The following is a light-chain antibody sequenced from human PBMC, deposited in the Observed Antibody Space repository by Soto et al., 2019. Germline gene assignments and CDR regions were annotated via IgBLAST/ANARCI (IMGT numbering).Light chain of an antibody. V-gene: IGLV2-14*03. Sequence: QSVLTQPASVSGSPGRSVTISCTGTSTDVGDFNYVSWYQHLPGRAPKLIIYDVTNRPSGISYRFSASKSGRTASLNISGLQAEDEADYYCSSYSSSKTHVVFGGGTKLPVL. CDR3: SSYSSSKTHVV. CDR2: DVT. J-gene: IGLJ2*01. CDR1: STDVGDFNY.